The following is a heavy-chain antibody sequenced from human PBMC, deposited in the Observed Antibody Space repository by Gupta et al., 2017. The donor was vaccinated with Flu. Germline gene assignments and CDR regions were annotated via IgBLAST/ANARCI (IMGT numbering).Heavy chain of an antibody. CDR2: INPRGGDT. D-gene: IGHD3-22*01. CDR3: AGDRDYYDSSSYYGAFDF. CDR1: GYTFTNYY. V-gene: IGHV1-46*01. Sequence: QVQLVQSGAEVKKPGASVQVSCKPSGYTFTNYYIHWVRQAPGQGLGWVGIINPRGGDTTYAQKFQGRVTMTRDTSTSAVYLELSSLRSEDTAVYYCAGDRDYYDSSSYYGAFDFWGQGTMVTVSS. J-gene: IGHJ3*01.